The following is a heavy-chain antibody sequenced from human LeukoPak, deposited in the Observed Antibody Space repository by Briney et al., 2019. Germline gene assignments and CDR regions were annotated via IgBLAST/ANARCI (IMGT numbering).Heavy chain of an antibody. Sequence: ASVKLSCKASGSTFTCYYINWERQAPGPGLEWMGFITPNSGGTNYAQKFQGKVTMTRDTSISTAYMELSRLRSDDTAVYYCAREITAVTKDYYYYGMDVWGQGTTVTVSS. V-gene: IGHV1-2*02. CDR1: GSTFTCYY. J-gene: IGHJ6*02. CDR3: AREITAVTKDYYYYGMDV. D-gene: IGHD4-17*01. CDR2: ITPNSGGT.